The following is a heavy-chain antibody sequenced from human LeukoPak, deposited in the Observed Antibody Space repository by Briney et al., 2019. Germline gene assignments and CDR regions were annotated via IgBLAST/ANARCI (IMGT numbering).Heavy chain of an antibody. CDR3: ARHTEARPLDY. D-gene: IGHD6-6*01. CDR1: GGSISSYY. J-gene: IGHJ4*01. CDR2: IYTSGST. Sequence: SETLSLTCTVSGGSISSYYWSWIRQPPGKGLEWIGYIYTSGSTNYNPSLKSRVTISVDTSKNQFSLKLSSVTAADTAVYYCARHTEARPLDYWGHGTLVTVSS. V-gene: IGHV4-4*09.